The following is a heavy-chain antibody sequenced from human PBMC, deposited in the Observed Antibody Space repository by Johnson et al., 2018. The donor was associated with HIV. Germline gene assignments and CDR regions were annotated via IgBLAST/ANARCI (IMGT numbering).Heavy chain of an antibody. CDR2: ISYDGSNK. V-gene: IGHV3-30-3*01. J-gene: IGHJ3*02. CDR3: ARDCRDYGSGSCLREGGTFDI. CDR1: GFTFSSYA. Sequence: VQLVESGGGVVQPGRSLRLSCAASGFTFSSYAMHWVRQAPGKGLEWVAVISYDGSNKYYADSVKGRFTISRDNAKNSLYLQMSSLRAEDTAVYFCARDCRDYGSGSCLREGGTFDIWGQGTMVTVFS. D-gene: IGHD3-10*01.